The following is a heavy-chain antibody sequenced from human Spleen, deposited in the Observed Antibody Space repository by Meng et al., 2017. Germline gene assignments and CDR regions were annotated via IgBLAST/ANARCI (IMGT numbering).Heavy chain of an antibody. CDR3: ARERGARFLEWSTFDY. CDR1: GFTFDDYG. D-gene: IGHD3-3*01. Sequence: GESLKISCAASGFTFDDYGMNWVRQAPGKGLEWVSGINWNGGGTGYVDSVKGRFIISRDNSKNTLYLQMNSLRAEDTAVYYCARERGARFLEWSTFDYWGQGTLVTVSS. V-gene: IGHV3-20*04. CDR2: INWNGGGT. J-gene: IGHJ4*02.